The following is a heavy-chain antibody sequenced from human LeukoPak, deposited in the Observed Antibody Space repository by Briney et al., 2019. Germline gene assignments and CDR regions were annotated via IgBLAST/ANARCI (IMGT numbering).Heavy chain of an antibody. J-gene: IGHJ6*03. D-gene: IGHD3-3*01. CDR2: IYSGGST. Sequence: GGSLRLSCAASGFTVSSNYMSWVRQAPGRGLEWVSVIYSGGSTYYADSVKGRFTISRDNSKNTLYLQMNSLRAEDTAVYYCERGSRITIFGVVHYYMDVWGKGTTVTVSS. CDR1: GFTVSSNY. CDR3: ERGSRITIFGVVHYYMDV. V-gene: IGHV3-66*02.